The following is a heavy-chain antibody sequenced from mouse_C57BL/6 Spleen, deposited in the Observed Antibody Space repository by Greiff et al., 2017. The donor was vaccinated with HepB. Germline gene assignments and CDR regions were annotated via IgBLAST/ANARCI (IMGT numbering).Heavy chain of an antibody. Sequence: QVQLKQSGAELVRPGASVTLSCKASGYTFTDYEMHWVKQTPVHGLEWIGAIDPETGGTAYNQKFKGKAILTADKSSSTAYMELRSLTSEDSAVYYCTSYRRFAYWGQGTLVTVSA. CDR1: GYTFTDYE. V-gene: IGHV1-15*01. CDR3: TSYRRFAY. D-gene: IGHD2-12*01. J-gene: IGHJ3*01. CDR2: IDPETGGT.